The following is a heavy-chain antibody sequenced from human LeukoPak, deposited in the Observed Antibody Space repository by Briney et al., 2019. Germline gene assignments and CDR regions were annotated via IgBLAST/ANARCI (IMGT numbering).Heavy chain of an antibody. V-gene: IGHV3-53*01. Sequence: GGSLRLSCAASGFTVSSNYMSWVRQAPGKGLEWVSVIYGGGSTYYADSVKGRFTISRDNSKNTLYLQMNSLRAEDTAVYYCARGGGYYDSSGYSDYWGQGTLVTVSS. CDR3: ARGGGYYDSSGYSDY. CDR2: IYGGGST. CDR1: GFTVSSNY. J-gene: IGHJ4*02. D-gene: IGHD3-22*01.